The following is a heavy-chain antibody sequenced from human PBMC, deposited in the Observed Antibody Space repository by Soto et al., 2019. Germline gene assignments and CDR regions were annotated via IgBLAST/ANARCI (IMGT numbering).Heavy chain of an antibody. V-gene: IGHV3-33*01. D-gene: IGHD3-3*01. CDR3: ARDEGPCRITTFGMVTINREYYGMDV. CDR1: GFTFNNYG. J-gene: IGHJ6*02. Sequence: QVQLVESGGGVVQPGRSLRLSCAASGFTFNNYGMHWVRQVPGKGLEWVADIWYDGSNKDYADSVKGRFTISIDNSKNTLYLQMNSLRAEDTAVYFCARDEGPCRITTFGMVTINREYYGMDVWGQGTTVTVSS. CDR2: IWYDGSNK.